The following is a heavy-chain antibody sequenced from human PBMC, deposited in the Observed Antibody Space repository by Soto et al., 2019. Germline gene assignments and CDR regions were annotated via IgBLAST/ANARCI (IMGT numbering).Heavy chain of an antibody. J-gene: IGHJ4*02. V-gene: IGHV1-3*01. CDR3: ATPTPLRGAMITNINFDF. D-gene: IGHD3-10*01. CDR2: INAGNGNT. CDR1: GYTFTSYA. Sequence: ASVKVSCKTSGYTFTSYAMHWVRQAPGQRPEWMGWINAGNGNTKYSQNFQDRITVTEDTVTGTAYMELRGLKSDDTAVYYCATPTPLRGAMITNINFDFWGQGTPVTVSS.